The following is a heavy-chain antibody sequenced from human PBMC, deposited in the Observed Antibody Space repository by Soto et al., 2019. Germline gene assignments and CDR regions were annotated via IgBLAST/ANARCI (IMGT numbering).Heavy chain of an antibody. D-gene: IGHD3-22*01. V-gene: IGHV1-69*13. CDR2: IIPIFGTA. CDR1: GGTFSSYA. CDR3: ARAGTLDYYDSSGYPAEYFQH. J-gene: IGHJ1*01. Sequence: SVKVSCKASGGTFSSYAISWVRQAPGQGLEWMGGIIPIFGTANYAQKFQGRVTITADESTSTAYMELSSLRSEDTAVYYCARAGTLDYYDSSGYPAEYFQHWGQGTLVTV.